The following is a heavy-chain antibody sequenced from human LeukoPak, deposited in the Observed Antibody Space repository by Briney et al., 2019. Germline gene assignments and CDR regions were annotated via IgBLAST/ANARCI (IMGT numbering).Heavy chain of an antibody. CDR2: INAGNGNT. J-gene: IGHJ4*02. CDR3: ARRQAAATFDY. V-gene: IGHV1-3*01. D-gene: IGHD6-13*01. Sequence: GASVKVSCKASGYTFTGYYMHWVRQAPGQRLEWMGWINAGNGNTKYSQKFQGRVTITRDTSASTAYMELSSLRSEDTAVYYCARRQAAATFDYWGQGTLVTVSS. CDR1: GYTFTGYY.